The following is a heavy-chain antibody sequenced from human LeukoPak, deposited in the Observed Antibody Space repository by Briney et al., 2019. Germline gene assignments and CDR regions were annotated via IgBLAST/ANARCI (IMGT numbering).Heavy chain of an antibody. V-gene: IGHV4-61*02. CDR2: IYTSGST. CDR3: AISSYDFWSGYYLGCFDY. Sequence: SETLSLTCTVSGGSISSGSYYWSWIRQPAGKGLEWIGRIYTSGSTNYNPSLKSRVTISVDTSKNQFSLKLSSVTAADTAVYYCAISSYDFWSGYYLGCFDYWGQGTLVTVSS. CDR1: GGSISSGSYY. D-gene: IGHD3-3*01. J-gene: IGHJ4*02.